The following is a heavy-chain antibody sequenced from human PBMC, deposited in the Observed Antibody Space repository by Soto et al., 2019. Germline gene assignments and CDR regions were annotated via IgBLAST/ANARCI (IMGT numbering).Heavy chain of an antibody. V-gene: IGHV4-31*03. J-gene: IGHJ4*02. Sequence: LTFTVSGGSIISGGYYWSWIRQHPGKGLEWIGYIYYSGSTYYNPSLKSRVTISVDTSKNQFSLKLSSVTAADTAVYYCARATVDTAMVILNYFDYWGQGTLVTVSS. D-gene: IGHD5-18*01. CDR1: GGSIISGGYY. CDR3: ARATVDTAMVILNYFDY. CDR2: IYYSGST.